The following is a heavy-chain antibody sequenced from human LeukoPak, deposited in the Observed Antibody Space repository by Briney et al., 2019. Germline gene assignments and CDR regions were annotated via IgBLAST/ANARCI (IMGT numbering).Heavy chain of an antibody. CDR3: AKDGGLWVSAHWGDS. J-gene: IGHJ4*02. CDR1: GFTFNIYT. CDR2: ITSSSSSM. V-gene: IGHV3-21*01. Sequence: PGGSLRLSCVASGFTFNIYTMSWVRQAPGKGLEWVSSITSSSSSMYSADSVKGRLTISRDNAKNSLYLQMNSLRAEDTAVYYCAKDGGLWVSAHWGDSWGRGTLVTVSS. D-gene: IGHD7-27*01.